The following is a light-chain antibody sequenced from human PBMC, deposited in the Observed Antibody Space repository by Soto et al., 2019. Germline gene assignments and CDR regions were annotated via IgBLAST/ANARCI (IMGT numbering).Light chain of an antibody. CDR2: QVS. J-gene: IGKJ1*01. CDR3: LQFSQVPRA. V-gene: IGKV2-24*01. CDR1: QSLVYSDGNTY. Sequence: DIVLTQTPLSSPVTLGQPASISCRSSQSLVYSDGNTYLSWLQQRPGQPPRLLIYQVSNRFSGVPDRFSGSGAGTDFTLKINRLEAEDVGLYYWLQFSQVPRAFGQGTKVEIK.